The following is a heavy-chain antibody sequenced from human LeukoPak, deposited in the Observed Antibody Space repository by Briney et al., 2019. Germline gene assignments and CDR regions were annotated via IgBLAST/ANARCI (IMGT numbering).Heavy chain of an antibody. CDR3: ARDADMSSWRGEYFQH. J-gene: IGHJ1*01. CDR2: IYHSGST. D-gene: IGHD6-13*01. V-gene: IGHV4-4*02. CDR1: GGSISSSNW. Sequence: SETLSLTCAVSGGSISSSNWWSWVRQPPGKGLEWIGEIYHSGSTDYNPSLKSRVTISVDKSKNQFSLKLSSVTAADTAVYYCARDADMSSWRGEYFQHWGQGTLVTVSS.